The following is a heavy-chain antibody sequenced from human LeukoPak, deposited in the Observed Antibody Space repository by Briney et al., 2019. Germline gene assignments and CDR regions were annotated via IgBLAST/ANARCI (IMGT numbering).Heavy chain of an antibody. CDR1: GGSISSSSYY. V-gene: IGHV4-39*01. CDR2: IYYSGST. CDR3: ARQYDSSGYYFIFPYYFDY. Sequence: PSETLSLTCTVSGGSISSSSYYWGWIRQPPGKGLEWIGSIYYSGSTYYNPSLKSRVTISVDTSKNQFSLKLSSVTAADTAVYHCARQYDSSGYYFIFPYYFDYWGQGTLVTVSS. J-gene: IGHJ4*02. D-gene: IGHD3-22*01.